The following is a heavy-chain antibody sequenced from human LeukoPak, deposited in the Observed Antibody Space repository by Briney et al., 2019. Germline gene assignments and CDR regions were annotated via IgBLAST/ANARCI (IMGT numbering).Heavy chain of an antibody. J-gene: IGHJ6*04. CDR1: GGSISSYY. CDR2: IYYSGST. CDR3: ARATGLRSSYYYYGMDV. Sequence: PSETLSLTCTVSGGSISSYYWSWIRQPPGKGLEWIGCIYYSGSTNYNPSLKSRVTISVDTSKNQFSLKLSSVTAADTAVYYCARATGLRSSYYYYGMDVWGKGTTVTVSS. V-gene: IGHV4-59*01. D-gene: IGHD5-12*01.